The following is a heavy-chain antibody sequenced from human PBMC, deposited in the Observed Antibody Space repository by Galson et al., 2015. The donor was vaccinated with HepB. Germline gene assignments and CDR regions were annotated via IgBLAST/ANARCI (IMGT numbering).Heavy chain of an antibody. J-gene: IGHJ5*01. CDR2: IYASGNT. D-gene: IGHD3-9*01. Sequence: LSLTCTVSGDSISGGTYYWSWLRQPAVKRLEWIGRIYASGNTNYNPSLNSRVTMSVDMSKNQFSLKLSSVTAADTAVYYCARGVLRYFRFDLWGQGTLVTVSS. CDR3: ARGVLRYFRFDL. CDR1: GDSISGGTYY. V-gene: IGHV4-61*02.